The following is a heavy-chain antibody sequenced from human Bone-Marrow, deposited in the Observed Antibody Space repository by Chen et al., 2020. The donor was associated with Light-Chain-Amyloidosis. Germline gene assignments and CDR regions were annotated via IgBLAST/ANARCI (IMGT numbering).Heavy chain of an antibody. D-gene: IGHD5-12*01. CDR1: GYSFTTYW. J-gene: IGHJ4*02. CDR3: ARIVASREGYLGLFDF. V-gene: IGHV5-51*01. CDR2: IFPGDSDI. Sequence: EVQLVQSGAEVKTSGESLKISCKTSGYSFTTYWIGWVRQMPVKGLELMGMIFPGDSDIRYSPSFEGQFXXSXXXXXXXXXXXXXXXXXXXXXXXYCARIVASREGYLGLFDFWGQGTRVTV.